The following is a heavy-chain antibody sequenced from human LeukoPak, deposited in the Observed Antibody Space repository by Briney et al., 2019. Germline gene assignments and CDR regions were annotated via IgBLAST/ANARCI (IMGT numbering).Heavy chain of an antibody. J-gene: IGHJ4*02. Sequence: GGSLRLSCAASGFTFSSYGMHWVRQAPGKGLEWVAFIRYDGSNKYYADSVKGRFTISRDNSKNTLYLQMNSLRAEDTAVYYCAKDDMIVVVGVDYWGQGTLVTVSS. CDR2: IRYDGSNK. D-gene: IGHD3-22*01. V-gene: IGHV3-30*02. CDR3: AKDDMIVVVGVDY. CDR1: GFTFSSYG.